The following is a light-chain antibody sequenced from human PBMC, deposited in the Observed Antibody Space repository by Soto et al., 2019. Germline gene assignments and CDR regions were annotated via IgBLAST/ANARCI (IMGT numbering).Light chain of an antibody. V-gene: IGKV1-5*01. CDR3: QQYENYWT. CDR2: DAS. Sequence: DIRMTQSPSSPSASTGDRVTITCRASQSISSYLNWYHQKPGKAPKLLIYDASNLESGVPSRFSGSGSGTEFTLTISSLQPEDFGIYYCQQYENYWTFGQGTKVDIK. J-gene: IGKJ1*01. CDR1: QSISSY.